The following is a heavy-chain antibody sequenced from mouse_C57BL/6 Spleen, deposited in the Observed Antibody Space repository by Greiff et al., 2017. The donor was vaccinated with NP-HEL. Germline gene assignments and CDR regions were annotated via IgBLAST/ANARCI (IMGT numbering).Heavy chain of an antibody. V-gene: IGHV1-4*01. D-gene: IGHD2-4*01. CDR1: GYTFTSYT. Sequence: VQLQQSGAELARPGASVKMSCKASGYTFTSYTMHWVKQRPGQGLEWIGYINPSSGYTKYNQKFKDKATLTADKSSSTAYMQRSSLTSEDSAVYYCARYDYDGGYAMDYWGQGTSVTVSS. J-gene: IGHJ4*01. CDR3: ARYDYDGGYAMDY. CDR2: INPSSGYT.